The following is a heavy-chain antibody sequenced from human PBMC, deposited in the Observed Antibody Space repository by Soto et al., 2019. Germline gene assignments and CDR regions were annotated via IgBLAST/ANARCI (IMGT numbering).Heavy chain of an antibody. D-gene: IGHD4-4*01. CDR1: GYTFTDYY. CDR3: ATLTRSTGAIFDY. V-gene: IGHV1-69-2*01. CDR2: VDPEDAKT. J-gene: IGHJ4*02. Sequence: EVQLVQSGAEVKKPGTTVKISCKVSGYTFTDYYMHWVQQAPGKGLEWMGLVDPEDAKTIYAEKFQDRVTITADTSTDTAYMELSSLRSDDTAVYYCATLTRSTGAIFDYWGQGTLVTVSS.